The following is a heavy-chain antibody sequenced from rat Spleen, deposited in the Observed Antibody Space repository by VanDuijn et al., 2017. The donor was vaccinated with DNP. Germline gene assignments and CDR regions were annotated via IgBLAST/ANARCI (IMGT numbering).Heavy chain of an antibody. J-gene: IGHJ4*01. Sequence: QVQLKESGPGLVQPSQTLSLTCTVAGFSLSTYNVHWVRQPPGKGLAWMGKMWYDGDTAYNSALKSRLSISRDTSKDQVFLLLSRLQTEDTATYYVASDFTTRDTTGAMDARGQGTSVTISS. V-gene: IGHV2-32*01. CDR2: MWYDGDT. CDR3: ASDFTTRDTTGAMDA. D-gene: IGHD2-2*01. CDR1: GFSLSTYN.